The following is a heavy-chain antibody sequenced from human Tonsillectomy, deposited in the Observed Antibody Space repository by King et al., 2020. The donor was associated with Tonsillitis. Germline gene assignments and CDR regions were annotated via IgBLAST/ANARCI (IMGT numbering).Heavy chain of an antibody. CDR1: GFTFSSYA. CDR2: ISGSGGST. CDR3: ANTLTPGIAVARYLVY. D-gene: IGHD6-19*01. V-gene: IGHV3-23*04. Sequence: VQLVESGGGLVQPGGSLRLSCAASGFTFSSYAMSWVRQAPGKGLEWVSAISGSGGSTYYADSVKGRFTISSDNSKNTLYLQMNSMRAEDTAVYYCANTLTPGIAVARYLVYWGQGTLVTVSS. J-gene: IGHJ4*02.